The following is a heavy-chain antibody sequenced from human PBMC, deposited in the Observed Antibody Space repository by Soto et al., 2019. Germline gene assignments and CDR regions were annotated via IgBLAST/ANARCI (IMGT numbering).Heavy chain of an antibody. CDR3: AVPRDIVATIDAFDI. V-gene: IGHV1-69*10. J-gene: IGHJ3*02. CDR1: GGTFSSYA. Sequence: SVKVSCKASGGTFSSYAIGWVRQAPGQGLEWTGGIIPIFGIANYAQKFQGRVTITADKSTSTAYMELSSLRSEDTAVYYCAVPRDIVATIDAFDIWGQGTMVTVSS. D-gene: IGHD5-12*01. CDR2: IIPIFGIA.